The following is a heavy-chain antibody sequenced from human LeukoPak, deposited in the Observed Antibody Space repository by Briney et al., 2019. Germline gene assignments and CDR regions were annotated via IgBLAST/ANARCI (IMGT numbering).Heavy chain of an antibody. CDR2: ISRGVGST. D-gene: IGHD1-1*01. CDR1: GFTFSSYD. V-gene: IGHV3-23*01. J-gene: IGHJ4*02. CDR3: AKKGQADDNGKPD. Sequence: GSLRLSCAASGFTFSSYDLSWVRQAPGKGLECVSAISRGVGSTYYADSVKGRFTISRDNSKNTLYLQMNNLRADDTAVYYCAKKGQADDNGKPDWGQGTLVTVSS.